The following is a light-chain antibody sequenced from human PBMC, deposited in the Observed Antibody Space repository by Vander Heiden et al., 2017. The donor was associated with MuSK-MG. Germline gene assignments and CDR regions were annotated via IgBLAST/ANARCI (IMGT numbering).Light chain of an antibody. V-gene: IGLV2-14*01. CDR1: SRDIGVYTY. J-gene: IGLJ3*02. Sequence: QSALTPPASVSGSPGQSITISCTGTSRDIGVYTYVSWYQQHPANVPILMIYDVNNRPSGLSNRFSGSKSGNTASLTISGLQAEDEADYYCSSYTSSSSLVFGGGTKLTVL. CDR3: SSYTSSSSLV. CDR2: DVN.